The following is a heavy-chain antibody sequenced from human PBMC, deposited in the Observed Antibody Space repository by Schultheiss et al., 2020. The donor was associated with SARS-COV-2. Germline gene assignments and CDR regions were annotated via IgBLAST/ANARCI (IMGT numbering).Heavy chain of an antibody. V-gene: IGHV3-23*01. CDR2: ISGSGGST. CDR3: AKAFRVFGVVNYGMDV. CDR1: GGSISSSSYY. D-gene: IGHD3-3*01. J-gene: IGHJ6*02. Sequence: ETLSLTCTVSGGSISSSSYYWGWIRQPPGKGLEWVSAISGSGGSTYYADSVKGRFTISRVNSKNTLYLQMNSLRAEDTAVYYCAKAFRVFGVVNYGMDVWGQGTTVTVSS.